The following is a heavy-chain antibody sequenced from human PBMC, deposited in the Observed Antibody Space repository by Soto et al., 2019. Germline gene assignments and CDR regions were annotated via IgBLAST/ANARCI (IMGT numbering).Heavy chain of an antibody. Sequence: ASVKVSCKVSGYTLTELSMHWVRQAPGKGLEWMGGFDPEDGETIYAQKFQGRVTMTEDTSTDTAYMELSSLRSEDTAVYYCATAPPYCGGDCSLQYNWFDPWGQGTLVTVSS. D-gene: IGHD2-21*02. CDR3: ATAPPYCGGDCSLQYNWFDP. CDR1: GYTLTELS. CDR2: FDPEDGET. J-gene: IGHJ5*02. V-gene: IGHV1-24*01.